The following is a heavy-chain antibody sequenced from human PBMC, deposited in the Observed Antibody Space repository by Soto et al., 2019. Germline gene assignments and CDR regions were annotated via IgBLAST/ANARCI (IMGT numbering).Heavy chain of an antibody. V-gene: IGHV1-69*01. CDR3: ASSYGTSWYGDY. J-gene: IGHJ4*02. CDR1: GDTFNNYA. CDR2: IIPSSGTP. Sequence: QVQLVQSGAEVKKPGSSVKVSCKASGDTFNNYAVTWVRQAPGQGLEWMGGIIPSSGTPNYAQRFQDRVTITADESRSIVYMELSSLRSEDTALYYCASSYGTSWYGDYWGQGTLVTVSS. D-gene: IGHD6-13*01.